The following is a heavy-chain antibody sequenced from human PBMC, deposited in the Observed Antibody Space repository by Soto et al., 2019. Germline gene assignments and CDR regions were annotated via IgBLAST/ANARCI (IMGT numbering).Heavy chain of an antibody. CDR2: IYYSGST. CDR1: GGSISSSTYY. CDR3: ARGGMRYSSSWFDY. J-gene: IGHJ4*02. D-gene: IGHD6-13*01. V-gene: IGHV4-31*03. Sequence: LSLTCTVSGGSISSSTYYWSWIRQHPGKGLEWIGYIYYSGSTYYNPSLKSRVTISVDTSKNQFSLRLSSVTAADTAVYYCARGGMRYSSSWFDYWGQGTLVTVSS.